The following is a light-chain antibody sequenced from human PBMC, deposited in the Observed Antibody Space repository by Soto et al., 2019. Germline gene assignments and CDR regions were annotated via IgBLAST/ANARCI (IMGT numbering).Light chain of an antibody. CDR3: SSYTSTSTLV. Sequence: QSALTQPASVSGSPGQSITISCTGTSSNIGRYKYVSWYQHHPGKAPKLMIYEVSNRPSGVSNRFSGSKSGNTASLTISGLQAEDDADYFCSSYTSTSTLVFGTGTKVTVL. V-gene: IGLV2-14*01. CDR1: SSNIGRYKY. J-gene: IGLJ1*01. CDR2: EVS.